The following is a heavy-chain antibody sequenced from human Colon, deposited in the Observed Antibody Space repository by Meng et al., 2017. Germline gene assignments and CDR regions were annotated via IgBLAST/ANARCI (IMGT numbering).Heavy chain of an antibody. CDR1: GGSVRSGDYY. J-gene: IGHJ5*02. CDR2: VYYTGNT. D-gene: IGHD2-21*02. Sequence: GHLQKSGPGLVRPAESLALTCTVSGGSVRSGDYYWSWIRQPPGKGLEWLGYVYYTGNTNYNPSLKNRVTISLDTSNNQFSLKLTSMTAADAAIYYCARVNGDFDEAWFDPWGQGTLVTVSS. CDR3: ARVNGDFDEAWFDP. V-gene: IGHV4-61*08.